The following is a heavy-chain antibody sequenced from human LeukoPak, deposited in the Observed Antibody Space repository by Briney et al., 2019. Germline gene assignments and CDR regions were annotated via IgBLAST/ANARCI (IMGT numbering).Heavy chain of an antibody. D-gene: IGHD3-22*01. CDR2: ISSSGSTI. J-gene: IGHJ4*02. CDR1: GFTFSSYS. V-gene: IGHV3-48*04. CDR3: ARVGNYYDSSGYSTYFDS. Sequence: PGGSLRLSCAASGFTFSSYSMNWVRQAPGKGLEGVSYISSSGSTIYYADSVKGRFTISRENAKNSVYLQMNSLRAEDTAVYYCARVGNYYDSSGYSTYFDSWGQGTLVTVSS.